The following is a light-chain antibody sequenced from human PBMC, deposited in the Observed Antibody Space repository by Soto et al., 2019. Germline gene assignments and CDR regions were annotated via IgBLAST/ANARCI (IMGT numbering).Light chain of an antibody. Sequence: QSALTQPASVSGSPGQSITISCTGTSSDIGVYNYVSLYQQHPGKAPKLVICEVSNRPSGVSSRFSGSKSCNTASLTISGLRAEDEADYYCTSFTTTNIWVFGGGTKVTVL. V-gene: IGLV2-14*01. CDR1: SSDIGVYNY. CDR3: TSFTTTNIWV. J-gene: IGLJ3*02. CDR2: EVS.